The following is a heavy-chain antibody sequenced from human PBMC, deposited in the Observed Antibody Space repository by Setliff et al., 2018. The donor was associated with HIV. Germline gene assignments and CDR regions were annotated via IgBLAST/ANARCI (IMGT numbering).Heavy chain of an antibody. J-gene: IGHJ4*02. Sequence: PGGSLRLSCAASGFTFSSYGMHWVRQAPGKGLEWVAFIRYDGNNKYYADSVMGRFTIPRDNSKNTLYLQMNSLSAEDTAVYYCATRSSYSSDWHEYYFDYWGQGTLVTVSS. D-gene: IGHD6-19*01. V-gene: IGHV3-30*02. CDR1: GFTFSSYG. CDR2: IRYDGNNK. CDR3: ATRSSYSSDWHEYYFDY.